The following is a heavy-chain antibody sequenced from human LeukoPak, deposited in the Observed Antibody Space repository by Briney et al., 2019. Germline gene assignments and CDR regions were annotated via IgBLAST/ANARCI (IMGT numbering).Heavy chain of an antibody. CDR2: ISGSGGST. CDR1: GFTFSSYA. Sequence: GGSLRLSCAASGFTFSSYAMSWVRQAPGKGLEWVSAISGSGGSTYYADSVKGRFTISRENSKNTLYLRMNSLRAEDTAVYYCAKGPTYSRLYYFDYWGQGTLVTVSS. J-gene: IGHJ4*02. CDR3: AKGPTYSRLYYFDY. V-gene: IGHV3-23*01. D-gene: IGHD6-13*01.